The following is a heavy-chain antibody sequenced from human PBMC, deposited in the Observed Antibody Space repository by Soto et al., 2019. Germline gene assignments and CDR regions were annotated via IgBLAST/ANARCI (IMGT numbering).Heavy chain of an antibody. CDR2: IYPGDSDT. V-gene: IGHV5-51*01. CDR1: GYSFTSYW. Sequence: PGESLKISCKGSGYSFTSYWIGWVRQMPEKGLEWMGIIYPGDSDTRYSPSFQGQVTISADKSISTAYLQWSSLKASDTAMYYCSSLYYYFWSGYYVPQNYYYMDVWGKGTTVTVSS. D-gene: IGHD3-3*01. J-gene: IGHJ6*03. CDR3: SSLYYYFWSGYYVPQNYYYMDV.